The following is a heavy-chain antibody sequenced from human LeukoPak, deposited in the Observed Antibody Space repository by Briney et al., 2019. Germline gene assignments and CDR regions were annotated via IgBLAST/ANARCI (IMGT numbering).Heavy chain of an antibody. Sequence: GGSLRLSCAASGFTFSSYGMHWVRQAPGKGLEWVAVIWYDGSNKYYADSVKGRFTISRDNSKNTLYLQMNSLRAEDTAVYYCASGGYSNGRFDYWGQGTLVTVSS. CDR2: IWYDGSNK. D-gene: IGHD5-18*01. V-gene: IGHV3-33*01. J-gene: IGHJ4*02. CDR3: ASGGYSNGRFDY. CDR1: GFTFSSYG.